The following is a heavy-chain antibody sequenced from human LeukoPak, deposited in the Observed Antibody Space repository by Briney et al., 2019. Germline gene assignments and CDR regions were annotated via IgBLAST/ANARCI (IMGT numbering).Heavy chain of an antibody. CDR1: GYTFTAYY. CDR3: ARVTSGWKNFDY. V-gene: IGHV1-2*02. CDR2: IDPTTVAT. J-gene: IGHJ4*02. D-gene: IGHD6-19*01. Sequence: GASVKVSCKASGYTFTAYYIHWVRQAPGQGLEWMGWIDPTTVATNYAQKFQDRVMMTRDTSISTVYMELRRPRSDDTAVYYCARVTSGWKNFDYWGQGTLVTVSS.